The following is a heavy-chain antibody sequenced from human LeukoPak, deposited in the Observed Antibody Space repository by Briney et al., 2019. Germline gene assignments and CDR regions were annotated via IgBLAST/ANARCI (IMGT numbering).Heavy chain of an antibody. J-gene: IGHJ2*01. CDR2: LDYGGDN. CDR1: GCSISVQSYY. CDR3: VRRSGWTAYFHL. Sequence: WETLSLTCAVSGCSISVQSYYWGFIRQCPLKDLEGIGRLDYGGDNYYDPFMSSLITSFADPYKNLFSVILTSLTAAHTAFYFCVRRSGWTAYFHLWGRGSLVTVSS. D-gene: IGHD3/OR15-3a*01. V-gene: IGHV4-39*01.